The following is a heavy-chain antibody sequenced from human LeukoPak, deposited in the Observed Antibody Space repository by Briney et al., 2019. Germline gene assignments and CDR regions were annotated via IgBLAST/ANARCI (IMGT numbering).Heavy chain of an antibody. CDR1: GGSISSYY. V-gene: IGHV4-59*01. CDR2: IYYSGST. CDR3: ARIAASRGYWYFDL. D-gene: IGHD6-25*01. Sequence: SETLSLTCTVSGGSISSYYWSWIRQPPGKGLERIGYIYYSGSTNYNPSLKSRVTISVDTSKNQFSLKLSSVTAADTAVYYCARIAASRGYWYFDLWGRGTLVTVSS. J-gene: IGHJ2*01.